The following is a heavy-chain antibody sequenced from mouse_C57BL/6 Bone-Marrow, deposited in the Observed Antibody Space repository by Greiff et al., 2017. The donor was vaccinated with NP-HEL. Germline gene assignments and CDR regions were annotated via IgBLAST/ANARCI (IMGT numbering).Heavy chain of an antibody. CDR2: IYPGGGYT. CDR1: GYTFTNYW. CDR3: ARFGYYDGYYDDFDY. J-gene: IGHJ2*01. Sequence: QVQLKQSGAELVRPGTSVKMSCKASGYTFTNYWIGWAKQRPGHGLEWIGDIYPGGGYTNYNEKFKGKATLTADKSSSTAYMQFNSLTSEDSAIYYCARFGYYDGYYDDFDYWGQGTTLTVSS. D-gene: IGHD2-3*01. V-gene: IGHV1-63*01.